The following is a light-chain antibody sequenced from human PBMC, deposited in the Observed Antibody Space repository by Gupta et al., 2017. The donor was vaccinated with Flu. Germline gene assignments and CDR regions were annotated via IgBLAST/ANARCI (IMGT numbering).Light chain of an antibody. J-gene: IGLJ3*02. CDR3: QSYDSSNRWV. V-gene: IGLV6-57*01. CDR1: SGSIASNY. CDR2: EDN. Sequence: SGSIASNYEQWCPQRPGSSPTAVINEDNQRPSGGPPRFSGAINSSSTAASLTTAGLKTEDEADYYGQSYDSSNRWVFGGGTKLTVL.